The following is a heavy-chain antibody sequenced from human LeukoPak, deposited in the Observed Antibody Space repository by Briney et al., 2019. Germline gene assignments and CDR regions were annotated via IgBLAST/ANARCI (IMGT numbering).Heavy chain of an antibody. Sequence: GGSLRLSCAASGFTFSDYYMSWIRQAPGKGLEWVSYISSGSTIYYADSVKGRFTISRDNAKNSLYLQMNSLRAEDTAVYYCAGEHIAAHNYWGQGTLVTVSS. CDR1: GFTFSDYY. V-gene: IGHV3-11*04. J-gene: IGHJ4*02. CDR3: AGEHIAAHNY. D-gene: IGHD6-6*01. CDR2: ISSGSTI.